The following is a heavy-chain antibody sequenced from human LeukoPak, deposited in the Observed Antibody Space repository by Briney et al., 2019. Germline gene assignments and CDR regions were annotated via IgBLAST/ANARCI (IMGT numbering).Heavy chain of an antibody. CDR2: IWYDGSNT. J-gene: IGHJ4*02. V-gene: IGHV3-33*01. Sequence: GGSLRLSCAASGFTFSSRGMHWVRQAPGKGLEWVVVIWYDGSNTYYVDSVKGRFTIFRENSKNTLYLKMNSLRAEDTAVYYCARGDSKGYYHYFDYWGQGTLVTVSS. CDR1: GFTFSSRG. D-gene: IGHD3-22*01. CDR3: ARGDSKGYYHYFDY.